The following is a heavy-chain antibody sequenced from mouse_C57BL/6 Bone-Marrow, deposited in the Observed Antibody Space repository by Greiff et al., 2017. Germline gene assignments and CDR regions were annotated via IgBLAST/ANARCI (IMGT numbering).Heavy chain of an antibody. J-gene: IGHJ4*01. CDR3: ARGDYGSRGGYYYAMDY. CDR2: INPNNGGT. Sequence: EVQLQQSGPELVKPGASVKMSCKASGYTFTDYNMHWVKQSHGKSLEWIGYINPNNGGTSYNQKFKGKATLTVNKSSSTAYMELRSLTSEDSAVYYCARGDYGSRGGYYYAMDYWGQGTSVTVSS. CDR1: GYTFTDYN. V-gene: IGHV1-22*01. D-gene: IGHD1-1*01.